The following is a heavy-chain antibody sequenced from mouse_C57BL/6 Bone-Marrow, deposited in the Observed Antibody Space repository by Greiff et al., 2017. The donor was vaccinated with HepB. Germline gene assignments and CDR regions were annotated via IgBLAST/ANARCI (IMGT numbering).Heavy chain of an antibody. D-gene: IGHD1-1*01. CDR3: ARPVVGGDFDY. Sequence: QVQLQQSGAELVKPGASVKISCKASGYAFSSYWMNWVKQRPGKGLEWIGQIYPGDGDTNYNGKFKGKATLTADKSSSTAYMQLSSLTSEDSAVYYCARPVVGGDFDYWGQGTTLTVSS. V-gene: IGHV1-80*01. CDR1: GYAFSSYW. CDR2: IYPGDGDT. J-gene: IGHJ2*01.